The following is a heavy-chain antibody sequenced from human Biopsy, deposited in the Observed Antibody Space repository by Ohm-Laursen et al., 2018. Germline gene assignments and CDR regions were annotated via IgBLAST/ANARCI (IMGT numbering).Heavy chain of an antibody. V-gene: IGHV3-74*01. J-gene: IGHJ4*02. Sequence: SLRLSCAASEFIFSRFWMYWVRQAPGKGLVWVSRINSDGSSTNYADAVKGRFTISKANAKNTVFLQMNSLRAEDTAVYYCTRAEAGSGSLLYFDYWGQGTLVTVSS. CDR2: INSDGSST. CDR3: TRAEAGSGSLLYFDY. D-gene: IGHD3-10*01. CDR1: EFIFSRFW.